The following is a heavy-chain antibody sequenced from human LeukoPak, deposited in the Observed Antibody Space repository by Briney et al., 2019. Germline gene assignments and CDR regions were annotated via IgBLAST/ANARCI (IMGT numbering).Heavy chain of an antibody. D-gene: IGHD3-16*01. CDR1: GYTFTVYY. J-gene: IGHJ4*02. CDR2: INPNSGDT. CDR3: ATQRGSYLWGTDFDY. V-gene: IGHV1-2*02. Sequence: ASVKVSCKASGYTFTVYYMHWVRQAPGQGLEWMGWINPNSGDTKYSQKFQGRVTMTRDTSINTAYMELSRLRSDDTAVHYCATQRGSYLWGTDFDYWGQGTLVTVSS.